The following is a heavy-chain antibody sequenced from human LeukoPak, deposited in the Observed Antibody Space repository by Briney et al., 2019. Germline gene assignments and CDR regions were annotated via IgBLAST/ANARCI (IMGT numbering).Heavy chain of an antibody. D-gene: IGHD4-17*01. CDR2: IYYSGSS. CDR3: ARGMTTGPDP. CDR1: GGSVSRASYY. J-gene: IGHJ5*02. Sequence: PSETLSLTCTVSGGSVSRASYYWTWIRQPPGKGLEWIGYIYYSGSSDYNPSLKSRVTISLDTSKNQFSLKLNSVTAADTAVYYCARGMTTGPDPWGQGTLVTVSS. V-gene: IGHV4-61*01.